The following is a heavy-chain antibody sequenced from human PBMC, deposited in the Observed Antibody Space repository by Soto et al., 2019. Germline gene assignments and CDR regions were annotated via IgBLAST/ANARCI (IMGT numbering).Heavy chain of an antibody. D-gene: IGHD3-3*01. V-gene: IGHV4-39*07. CDR1: GVSISSNDYY. CDR2: LHYSGST. Sequence: PSETLSLTCTVSGVSISSNDYYWGWVRQPPGKGLEWIGSLHYSGSTYYNPSLKSRVSISMDTSKNQFSLNLDSVTAADTAVYFCARDFAYFDSWGQGTLVTVS. J-gene: IGHJ4*02. CDR3: ARDFAYFDS.